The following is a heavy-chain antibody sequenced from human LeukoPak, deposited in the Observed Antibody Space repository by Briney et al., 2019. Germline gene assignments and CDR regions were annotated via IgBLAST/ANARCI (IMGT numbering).Heavy chain of an antibody. J-gene: IGHJ4*02. V-gene: IGHV4-39*07. D-gene: IGHD1-20*01. CDR2: FYYSGST. Sequence: SETLSLTCTVSGGSISSSSYYWGWIRQPPGKGLEWIGSFYYSGSTNYNPSLKSRVTISVDTSKNQFSLKLSSVTAADTAVYYCAKSITGTPYYFDYWGQGTLVTVSS. CDR1: GGSISSSSYY. CDR3: AKSITGTPYYFDY.